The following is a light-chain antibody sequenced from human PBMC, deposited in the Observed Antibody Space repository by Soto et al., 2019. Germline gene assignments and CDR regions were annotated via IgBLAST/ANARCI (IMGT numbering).Light chain of an antibody. CDR3: KQYKNLPIT. Sequence: DIVMTQSPDSLAVCLCERATINCKSSQRVLHSSKNKNYLAWYLQKSGQAPQLVIYDASNRLSGVPDRFSGSGSGTDFTLKISSVEAEDVGVYYCKQYKNLPITFGQGTQVDIK. CDR2: DAS. V-gene: IGKV4-1*01. CDR1: QRVLHSSKNKNY. J-gene: IGKJ5*01.